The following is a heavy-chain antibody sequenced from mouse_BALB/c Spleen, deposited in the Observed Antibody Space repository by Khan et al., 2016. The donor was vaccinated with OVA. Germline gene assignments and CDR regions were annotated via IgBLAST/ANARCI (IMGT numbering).Heavy chain of an antibody. CDR3: AREGFYGYYFDY. CDR1: GFTFSSYG. CDR2: ISSGGSYT. J-gene: IGHJ2*01. D-gene: IGHD2-2*01. V-gene: IGHV5-6*01. Sequence: EVELVESGGDLVKPGGSLKLSCAASGFTFSSYGMSWVRQTPDKRLEWVATISSGGSYTYYPDSVKGRFTISRDNAKNTLYLQMSSLKSEDTAMYYCAREGFYGYYFDYGGQGTTLTVSS.